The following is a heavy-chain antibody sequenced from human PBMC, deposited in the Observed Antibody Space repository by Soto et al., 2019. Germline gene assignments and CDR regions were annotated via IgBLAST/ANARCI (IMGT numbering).Heavy chain of an antibody. V-gene: IGHV1-69*01. CDR2: IIAILGKA. CDR1: GGTFSSYA. J-gene: IGHJ3*01. D-gene: IGHD3-22*01. CDR3: ARERGGAIIVGVTGTFDV. Sequence: QVQLVQSGAEVKKPGSSVKVSCKASGGTFSSYAISWVRQAPGQGLEWMGGIIAILGKANYAEKFQGRVTITAEESTSTAYMELSSLRSEDTAVYYCARERGGAIIVGVTGTFDVWGQGTLVTVSS.